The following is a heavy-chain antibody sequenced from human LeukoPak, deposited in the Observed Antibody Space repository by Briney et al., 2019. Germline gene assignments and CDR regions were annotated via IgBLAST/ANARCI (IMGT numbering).Heavy chain of an antibody. CDR1: GGSISSYY. CDR2: IYYSGST. V-gene: IGHV4-59*08. CDR3: AILSSSYYSVDY. J-gene: IGHJ4*02. Sequence: SETLSLTCTVSGGSISSYYWSWIRQPPGKGLEWIGYIYYSGSTNYNPSLKSRVTISVDTSKNQFSLKLSSVTAADTAVYYCAILSSSYYSVDYWGQGTLVTVSS. D-gene: IGHD3-22*01.